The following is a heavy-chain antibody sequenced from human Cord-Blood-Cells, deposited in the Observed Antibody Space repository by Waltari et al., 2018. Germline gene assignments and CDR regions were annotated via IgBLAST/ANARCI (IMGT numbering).Heavy chain of an antibody. CDR1: GGSFSGYY. J-gene: IGHJ6*02. V-gene: IGHV4-34*01. CDR2: INRSGST. Sequence: QVQLQQWGAGLLKPSETLSLTCAVYGGSFSGYYWSWIRQPPGKGLEWIGEINRSGSTNYNPSLKSRVTISVDTSKNQFSLKLSSVTAADTAVYYCVRGRRYYYYYGMDVWGQGTTVTVSS. CDR3: VRGRRYYYYYGMDV.